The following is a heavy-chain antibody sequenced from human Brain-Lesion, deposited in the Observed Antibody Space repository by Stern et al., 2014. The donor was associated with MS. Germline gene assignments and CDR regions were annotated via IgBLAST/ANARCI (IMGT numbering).Heavy chain of an antibody. CDR3: ARGRVVPGFQYYATDV. CDR1: GGSISSGGYY. J-gene: IGHJ6*02. V-gene: IGHV4-61*02. D-gene: IGHD2-2*01. Sequence: VQLVESGPGLVKPSQTLSLSCTVSGGSISSGGYYWSWIRQPAGKGLEWIGRIFNSGSTSYNPSPKSLVTISIDTSKNQFSLRLTSMTAADTAVYYCARGRVVPGFQYYATDVWGQGTTVIVSS. CDR2: IFNSGST.